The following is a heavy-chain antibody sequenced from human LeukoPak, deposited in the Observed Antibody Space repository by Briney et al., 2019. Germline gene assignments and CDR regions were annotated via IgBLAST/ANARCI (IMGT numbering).Heavy chain of an antibody. Sequence: GGSLRLSCAASGFTFSSFGIHWVRQAPGKGLEWVAFIRYDGSNKYYADSVKGRFTISRDNSKNTVYLQVNSLRAEDTAVYYCAKEGSIAARPNWFDPWGQGTLVTVSS. CDR3: AKEGSIAARPNWFDP. CDR1: GFTFSSFG. CDR2: IRYDGSNK. D-gene: IGHD6-6*01. J-gene: IGHJ5*02. V-gene: IGHV3-30*02.